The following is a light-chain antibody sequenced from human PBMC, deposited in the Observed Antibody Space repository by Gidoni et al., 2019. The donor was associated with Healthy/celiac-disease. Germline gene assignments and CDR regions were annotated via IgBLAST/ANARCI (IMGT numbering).Light chain of an antibody. J-gene: IGKJ1*01. CDR1: QSISSY. CDR3: QQSYSTLWT. V-gene: IGKV1-39*01. Sequence: DIQMNQSPSSLSASVGDSVTITCRASQSISSYLNWYQQKPGKAPKLLIYAASSLKSGVPSRFSGSGSGTDFTLTISSLQPEDFATYYCQQSYSTLWTFGQGTKVEIK. CDR2: AAS.